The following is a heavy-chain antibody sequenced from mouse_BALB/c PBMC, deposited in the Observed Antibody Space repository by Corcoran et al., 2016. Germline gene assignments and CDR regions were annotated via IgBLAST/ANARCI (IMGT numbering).Heavy chain of an antibody. CDR1: GFSLSTSGMG. J-gene: IGHJ2*01. D-gene: IGHD2-14*01. CDR3: ARIRGNYFDY. V-gene: IGHV8-8*01. CDR2: IWWDDDK. Sequence: QVTLKESGPGILQPSQTLSLTCSFSGFSLSTSGMGVGWIRQPSGKGLEWLAHIWWDDDKYYNTALKSGLTIAKDTAKNQVFLKIASVDTADTATYDGARIRGNYFDYWGQGTTLTVSS.